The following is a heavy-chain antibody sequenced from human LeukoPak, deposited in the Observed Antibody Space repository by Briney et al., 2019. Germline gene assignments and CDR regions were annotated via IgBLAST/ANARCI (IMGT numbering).Heavy chain of an antibody. CDR2: IIPIFGTA. V-gene: IGHV1-69*05. CDR3: ATPVNNGYYFDY. CDR1: GGTSSSYA. Sequence: SVKVSCKASGGTSSSYAISWVRQAPGQGLEWIGGIIPIFGTANYAQKFQGRAPITTDESPSTAYMERSSLRSEDTAVYYCATPVNNGYYFDYWGEGALVTVSS. D-gene: IGHD1-14*01. J-gene: IGHJ4*02.